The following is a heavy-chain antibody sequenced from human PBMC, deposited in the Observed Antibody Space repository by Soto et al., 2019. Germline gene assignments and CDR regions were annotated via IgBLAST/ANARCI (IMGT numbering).Heavy chain of an antibody. J-gene: IGHJ6*02. V-gene: IGHV1-69*13. CDR1: GGTFSSYA. D-gene: IGHD2-15*01. CDR3: ARDNCSGGSCSSIDDYYGMDV. Sequence: GASVKVSCKASGGTFSSYAISWVRQAPGQGLEWMGGIIPIFGTANYAQKFQGRVTITADESTSTAYMELSSLRSEDTAVYYCARDNCSGGSCSSIDDYYGMDVWGQGTTVTVSS. CDR2: IIPIFGTA.